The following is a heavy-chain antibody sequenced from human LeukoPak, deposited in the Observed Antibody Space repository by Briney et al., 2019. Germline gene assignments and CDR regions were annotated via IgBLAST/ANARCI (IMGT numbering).Heavy chain of an antibody. Sequence: QTGGSLRLSCAASGFTFSSYAMHWVRQAPGKGLEWVAVISYDGSNKYYADSVKGRFTISRDNSKNTLYLQMNSLRAEDTAVYYCASHSSYSSPWVTGTTSGYWGQGTLVTVSS. CDR1: GFTFSSYA. V-gene: IGHV3-30-3*01. CDR2: ISYDGSNK. CDR3: ASHSSYSSPWVTGTTSGY. D-gene: IGHD1-20*01. J-gene: IGHJ4*02.